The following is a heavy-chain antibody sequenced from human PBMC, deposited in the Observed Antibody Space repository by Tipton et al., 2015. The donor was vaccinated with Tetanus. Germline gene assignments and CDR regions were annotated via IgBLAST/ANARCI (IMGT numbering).Heavy chain of an antibody. CDR1: GGSISSYY. V-gene: IGHV4-59*01. J-gene: IGHJ6*02. Sequence: GLVKPSGTLSLTCTVSGGSISSYYWSWIRQPPGKGLEWTGYIYYIGSTNYNPSLKSRVTISVDTSKNQFSLKLSSVTAADTAVYYCASTVGHTGGYYYFYGMDVWGQGTTVTVSS. CDR3: ASTVGHTGGYYYFYGMDV. D-gene: IGHD7-27*01. CDR2: IYYIGST.